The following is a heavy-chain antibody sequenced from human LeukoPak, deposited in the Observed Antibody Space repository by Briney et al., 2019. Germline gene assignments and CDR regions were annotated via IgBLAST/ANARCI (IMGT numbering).Heavy chain of an antibody. Sequence: GGSLRLSCAASGSTFSAYAMSWVRQAPGKGLEWVSTISGSGGSIYYADSVKGRLSVSRDNSKNTVYLQMNSLRAEDTVVYYCAKRRYGDYGDFDYWGQGTLVTVSS. D-gene: IGHD4-17*01. CDR1: GSTFSAYA. V-gene: IGHV3-23*01. J-gene: IGHJ4*02. CDR3: AKRRYGDYGDFDY. CDR2: ISGSGGSI.